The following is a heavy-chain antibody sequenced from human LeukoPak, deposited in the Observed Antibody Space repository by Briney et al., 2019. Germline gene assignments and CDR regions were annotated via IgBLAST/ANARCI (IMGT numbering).Heavy chain of an antibody. J-gene: IGHJ5*02. D-gene: IGHD3-3*01. CDR2: VDPEDGET. CDR3: ATVESWFDP. Sequence: ATVKISCKASGYTFTDYYMYWVHQAPGKGLEWMGRVDPEDGETIYAEKFQGRVNITADTSTDTAYMELSSLRSEDTAVYYCATVESWFDPWGQGTLVTVSS. V-gene: IGHV1-69-2*01. CDR1: GYTFTDYY.